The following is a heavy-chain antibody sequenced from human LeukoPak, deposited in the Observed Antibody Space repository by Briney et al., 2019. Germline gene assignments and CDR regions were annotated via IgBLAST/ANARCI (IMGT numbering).Heavy chain of an antibody. CDR3: ARVLLWFGELGAEDY. CDR1: GFTFSSYA. D-gene: IGHD3-10*01. CDR2: ISYDGSNK. J-gene: IGHJ4*02. Sequence: GGSLRLSCAASGFTFSSYAMHWVRQAPGKGLEWVAVISYDGSNKYYADSVKGRFTISRDNSKNTLYLQMNSLRAEDTAVYYCARVLLWFGELGAEDYWGQGTLVTVSS. V-gene: IGHV3-30*04.